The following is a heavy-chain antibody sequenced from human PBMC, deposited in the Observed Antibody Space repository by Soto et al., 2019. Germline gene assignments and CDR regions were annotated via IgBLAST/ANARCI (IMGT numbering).Heavy chain of an antibody. CDR1: GFSFSIFW. CDR3: TRGGGYSGYDPFDY. J-gene: IGHJ4*02. D-gene: IGHD5-12*01. Sequence: EVQLVESGGDLVQPGGSLRLSCAASGFSFSIFWMHWVRQAPGKGLVWVSSINGGGSSADYADSVKGRFTFSSDNAKNTVYLQMNSLRAEDTAVYYCTRGGGYSGYDPFDYGGQGTLVTVSS. CDR2: INGGGSSA. V-gene: IGHV3-74*01.